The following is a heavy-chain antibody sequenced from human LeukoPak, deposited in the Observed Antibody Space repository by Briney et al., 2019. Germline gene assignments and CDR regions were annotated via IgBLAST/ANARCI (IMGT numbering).Heavy chain of an antibody. CDR3: ARDLSDHYDSSGYNPIWRGWFDP. D-gene: IGHD3-22*01. CDR1: GGSISSYY. J-gene: IGHJ5*02. CDR2: IYYSGST. Sequence: WETLSLTCTVSGGSISSYYWSWIRQPPGKGLEWFGYIYYSGSTNYNPSLKSRVTISVDTSKNQFSLKLRSVTAADTAVYYCARDLSDHYDSSGYNPIWRGWFDPWGQGTLVTVSS. V-gene: IGHV4-59*01.